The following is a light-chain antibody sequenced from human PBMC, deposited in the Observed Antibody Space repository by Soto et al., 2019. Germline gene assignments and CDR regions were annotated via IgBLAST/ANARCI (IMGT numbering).Light chain of an antibody. Sequence: EIVLTQSPGTVSLSPGERATLSCRASQSVTSSYLAWYQQKPGQAPRLLIYGVSSRATGIPDRFSGSGAGTDFTLTISRLEPEDFAVYYCQQHGDSPLTFGGGTKVEIK. J-gene: IGKJ4*01. CDR1: QSVTSSY. V-gene: IGKV3-20*01. CDR2: GVS. CDR3: QQHGDSPLT.